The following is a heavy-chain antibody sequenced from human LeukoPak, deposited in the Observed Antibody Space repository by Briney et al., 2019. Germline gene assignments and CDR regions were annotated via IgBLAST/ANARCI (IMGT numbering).Heavy chain of an antibody. J-gene: IGHJ6*02. CDR3: TRDPKYRGYGTGMDV. V-gene: IGHV4-31*03. CDR1: GASINSDTYY. Sequence: PSETLSLTCNVSGASINSDTYYWTWVRQHPGQGLEWIGYIYYSGHTYYNPSLNSRASISIDTSKDRFSLMLRSVTAADTAVYYCTRDPKYRGYGTGMDVWGQGTTVTVSS. D-gene: IGHD5-12*01. CDR2: IYYSGHT.